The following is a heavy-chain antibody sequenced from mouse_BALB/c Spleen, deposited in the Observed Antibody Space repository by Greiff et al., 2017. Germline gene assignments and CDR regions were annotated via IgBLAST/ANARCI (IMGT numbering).Heavy chain of an antibody. D-gene: IGHD1-1*01. CDR1: GFTFSSFG. CDR3: ARWGDYYGSSYDY. V-gene: IGHV5-17*02. J-gene: IGHJ2*01. CDR2: ISSGSSTI. Sequence: EVNLVESGGGLVQPGGSRKLSCAASGFTFSSFGMHWVRQAPEKGLEWVAYISSGSSTIYYADTVKGRFTISRDNPKNTLFLQMTSLRSEDTAMYYCARWGDYYGSSYDYWGQGTTLTVSS.